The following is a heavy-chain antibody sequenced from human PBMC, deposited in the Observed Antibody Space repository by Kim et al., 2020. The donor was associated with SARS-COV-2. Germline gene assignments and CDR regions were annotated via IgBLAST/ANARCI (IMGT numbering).Heavy chain of an antibody. J-gene: IGHJ6*02. V-gene: IGHV3-7*03. D-gene: IGHD2-15*01. CDR3: ATSWWFYYYGMDV. Sequence: YVDSVKGRFTISRDNAKNSLYLQMNSLRAEDTAVYYCATSWWFYYYGMDVWGQGTTVTVSS.